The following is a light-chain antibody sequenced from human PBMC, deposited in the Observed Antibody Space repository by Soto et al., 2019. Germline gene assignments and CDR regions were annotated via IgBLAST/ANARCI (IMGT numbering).Light chain of an antibody. CDR1: ESVVSN. J-gene: IGKJ5*01. V-gene: IGKV3-15*01. Sequence: VMTQSPATPSLSPGERATLSCRASESVVSNLSLYQQKPGQAPRPLIYGASTRATGIPARFSGSGSGTEFTLTISSLQSEDFAVYYCQQYNNWPPITFGQRTRLEIK. CDR2: GAS. CDR3: QQYNNWPPIT.